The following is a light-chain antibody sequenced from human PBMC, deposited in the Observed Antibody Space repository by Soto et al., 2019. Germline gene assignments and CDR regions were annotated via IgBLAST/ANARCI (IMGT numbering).Light chain of an antibody. CDR3: LQSIQLPRT. J-gene: IGKJ1*01. V-gene: IGKV2D-29*02. CDR2: EVS. CDR1: QNLLHSNGKTY. Sequence: DIVMTQTPLSLSVTPGQPASISCKSSQNLLHSNGKTYLYWFLQKPGQSPQLLMYEVSNGFSGVPDRFSGSGSGTDYTLRISRVEAEDVGAYYCLQSIQLPRTFGQGTKVEIK.